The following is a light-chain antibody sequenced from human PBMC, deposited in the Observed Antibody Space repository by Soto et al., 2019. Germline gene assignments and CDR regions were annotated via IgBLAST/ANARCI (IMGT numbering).Light chain of an antibody. CDR3: AAWDVSLNGQV. J-gene: IGLJ3*02. V-gene: IGLV1-44*01. CDR2: YNN. Sequence: QSVLTQPPSASGTPGQRVTISCSGSSSNIGRNTVNWYQQLPGTAPKLLIYYNNQRPSGVPDRFSGSKSGTSASLAISGLQSEDEADYFCAAWDVSLNGQVFGGGTKLTVL. CDR1: SSNIGRNT.